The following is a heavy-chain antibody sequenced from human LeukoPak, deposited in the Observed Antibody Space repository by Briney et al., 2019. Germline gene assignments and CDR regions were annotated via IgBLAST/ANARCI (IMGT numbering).Heavy chain of an antibody. D-gene: IGHD3-10*01. V-gene: IGHV4-38-2*01. CDR1: GYSISSGYY. CDR2: IYHSGST. J-gene: IGHJ4*02. Sequence: SETLPLTCAVSGYSISSGYYWGWIRQPPGEGLEWIGSIYHSGSTYYNPSLRSRVTISVDTSKNQFSLKLSSVTAADTAVYYCARAVAYYYGSGSSPMDYWGQGTLVTVSS. CDR3: ARAVAYYYGSGSSPMDY.